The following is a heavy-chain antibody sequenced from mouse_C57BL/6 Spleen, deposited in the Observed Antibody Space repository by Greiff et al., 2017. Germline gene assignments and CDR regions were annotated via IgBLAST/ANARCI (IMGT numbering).Heavy chain of an antibody. D-gene: IGHD2-1*01. V-gene: IGHV1-64*01. CDR2: IHPNSGST. CDR1: GYTFTSYW. Sequence: VKLMESGAELVKPGASVKLSCKASGYTFTSYWMHWVKQRPGQGLEWIGMIHPNSGSTNYNEKFKSKATLTVDKSSSTAYMQLSSLTSEDSAVYYCARADGNYGGNYWGQGTTLTVSS. CDR3: ARADGNYGGNY. J-gene: IGHJ2*01.